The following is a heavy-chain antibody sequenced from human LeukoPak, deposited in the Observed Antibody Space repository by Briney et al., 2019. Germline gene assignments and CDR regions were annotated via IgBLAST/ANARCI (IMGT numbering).Heavy chain of an antibody. CDR1: GGSISSFY. CDR2: ISYSGTT. J-gene: IGHJ4*02. Sequence: PSETLSLTCTVSGGSISSFYWSWIRQPPGKGLEYIGYISYSGTTSYNPSLKSRVTISVDTSKNQFSLKLTSVTAADTAVYYCARDTRYGDNHYWGQGTLVTVSS. CDR3: ARDTRYGDNHY. V-gene: IGHV4-59*01. D-gene: IGHD4-17*01.